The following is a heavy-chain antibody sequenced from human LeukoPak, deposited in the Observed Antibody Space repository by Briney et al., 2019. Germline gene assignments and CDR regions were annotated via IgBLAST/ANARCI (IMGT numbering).Heavy chain of an antibody. D-gene: IGHD1-26*01. CDR2: IYYSGST. Sequence: KASETLSLTCTVSGGSISSGGYYWSWIRQHPGKGLEWSGYIYYSGSTYYNPSLKSRVTISVDTSKNQFSLKLSSVTAADTAVYYCARGGGIVGANDAFDIWGQGTMVTVSS. CDR3: ARGGGIVGANDAFDI. CDR1: GGSISSGGYY. J-gene: IGHJ3*02. V-gene: IGHV4-31*03.